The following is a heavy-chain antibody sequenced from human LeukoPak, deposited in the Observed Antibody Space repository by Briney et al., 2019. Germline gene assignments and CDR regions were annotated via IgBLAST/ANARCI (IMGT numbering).Heavy chain of an antibody. V-gene: IGHV4-39*07. CDR1: GVSISSSSYY. J-gene: IGHJ6*04. Sequence: SETLSLTCTVSGVSISSSSYYWGWIRQPPGKGLEGIGSIYYSGSTYYNPSLKSRVTISVDTSKTQFSLKLSSVTAADTAVYYCAREKYSNAMDVWGKGTTVTVSS. CDR2: IYYSGST. CDR3: AREKYSNAMDV. D-gene: IGHD4-11*01.